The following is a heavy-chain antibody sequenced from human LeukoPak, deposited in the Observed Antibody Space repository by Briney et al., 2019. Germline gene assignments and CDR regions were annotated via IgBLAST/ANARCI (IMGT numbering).Heavy chain of an antibody. J-gene: IGHJ5*02. D-gene: IGHD3-3*01. CDR2: MNPNSGNT. V-gene: IGHV1-8*01. CDR3: ARGMFLEWLVGWFDP. Sequence: ASVKVSCKASGYTFTSYDINWVRQATGQGLEWMGWMNPNSGNTGYAQKFQGRVTMTRNTSISTAYMELSSLRSEDTAVYYCARGMFLEWLVGWFDPWAREPWSPSPQ. CDR1: GYTFTSYD.